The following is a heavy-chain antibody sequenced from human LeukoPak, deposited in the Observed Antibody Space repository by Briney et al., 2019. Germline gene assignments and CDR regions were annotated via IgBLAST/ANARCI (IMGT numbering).Heavy chain of an antibody. CDR3: ARGAWSSSWSGDDAFDI. D-gene: IGHD6-13*01. J-gene: IGHJ3*02. CDR2: TYYRSKWYN. CDR1: GDSVSSNSAA. Sequence: SQTLSLTCAIYGDSVSSNSAAWNWIRQSPSRGLEWLGRTYYRSKWYNDYAVSVKSRITINPDTSKNQFSLQLNSVTPEDTAVYYCARGAWSSSWSGDDAFDIWGQGTMVTVSS. V-gene: IGHV6-1*01.